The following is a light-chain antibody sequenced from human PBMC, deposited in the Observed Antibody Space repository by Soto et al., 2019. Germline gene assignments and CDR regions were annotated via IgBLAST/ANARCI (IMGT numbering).Light chain of an antibody. CDR1: GSDVGGYKH. Sequence: QSALTQPASVSGSPGQSITISCTGGGSDVGGYKHVSWYQQHPGKAPKLMIYGVTNRPPGVSNRFSGSKSGNTASLTISGLQAEDEADYYCSSYTSSSTWVFGGGTKVTVL. J-gene: IGLJ3*02. CDR2: GVT. V-gene: IGLV2-14*01. CDR3: SSYTSSSTWV.